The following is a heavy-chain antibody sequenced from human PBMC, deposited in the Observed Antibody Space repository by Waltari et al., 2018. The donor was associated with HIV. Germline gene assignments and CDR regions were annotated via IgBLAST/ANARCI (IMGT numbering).Heavy chain of an antibody. D-gene: IGHD6-13*01. CDR3: ARRSAAGTNQAFDH. CDR2: FYYSGDT. V-gene: IGHV4-39*02. Sequence: QLQLQESGPGLVKSSETLSLICNVSGGSISSSSYYWGWIRHPPGKGLEWIGSFYYSGDTYSNPSLKSRVTIAADPSNNYFSLKVRSVTDADTAMYYCARRSAAGTNQAFDHWGQGTLVTVSS. J-gene: IGHJ4*02. CDR1: GGSISSSSYY.